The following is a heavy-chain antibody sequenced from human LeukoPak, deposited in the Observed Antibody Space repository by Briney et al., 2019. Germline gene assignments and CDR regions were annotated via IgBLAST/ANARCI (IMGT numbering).Heavy chain of an antibody. CDR3: AKADSLYSSGWYDGFDP. J-gene: IGHJ5*02. CDR1: GFTFSSYG. Sequence: GGSLRLSCAASGFTFSSYGMSWVRQAPGKGLEWVSAISGSGGSTYYADSVKGRFTISRDNSKNTLYLQMNSLRAEDTAVYYCAKADSLYSSGWYDGFDPWGQGTLVTVSS. CDR2: ISGSGGST. V-gene: IGHV3-23*01. D-gene: IGHD6-19*01.